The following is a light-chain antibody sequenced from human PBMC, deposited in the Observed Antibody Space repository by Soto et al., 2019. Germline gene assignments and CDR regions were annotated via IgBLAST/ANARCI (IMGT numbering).Light chain of an antibody. CDR3: QQYGRTST. J-gene: IGKJ1*01. CDR2: GAS. V-gene: IGKV3-20*01. Sequence: EIVLTQSPGTLSLSPGERASLSCRASQSVGSSYLAWNQQKPGQAPRLLIYGASSRATGIPDRFSGSGSGTDFTLIISRLQPEDFAVYYCQQYGRTSTFGQGTKVEIK. CDR1: QSVGSSY.